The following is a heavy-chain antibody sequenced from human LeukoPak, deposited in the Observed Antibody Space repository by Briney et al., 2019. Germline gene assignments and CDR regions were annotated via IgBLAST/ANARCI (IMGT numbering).Heavy chain of an antibody. J-gene: IGHJ4*02. Sequence: SGPTLVNPTQTLTLTCTFSGFSLSTRGMCVSWIRQPPGKALEWLSRIDWDDDKYYSTSLKTRLTISKDTSKDQVVLTMTNMDPVDTATYYCARRVYYYGSGRSSYYFDYWGQGTLVTVSS. CDR1: GFSLSTRGMC. D-gene: IGHD3-10*01. CDR2: IDWDDDK. V-gene: IGHV2-70*11. CDR3: ARRVYYYGSGRSSYYFDY.